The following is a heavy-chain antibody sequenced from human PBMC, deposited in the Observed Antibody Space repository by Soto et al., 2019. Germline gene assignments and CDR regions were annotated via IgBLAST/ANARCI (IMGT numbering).Heavy chain of an antibody. J-gene: IGHJ6*02. D-gene: IGHD3-3*01. V-gene: IGHV3-53*01. CDR1: GFTVSSNY. Sequence: GGSLRLSCAVSGFTVSSNYMSWVRQAPGKGLELVSVIYSGGSTYYADSVKGRFTISRDNSKNTLNLQMNSLRAEDTAVYYCAREAYYDFWSGYPGSYYGMDVWGQGTTVTVSS. CDR3: AREAYYDFWSGYPGSYYGMDV. CDR2: IYSGGST.